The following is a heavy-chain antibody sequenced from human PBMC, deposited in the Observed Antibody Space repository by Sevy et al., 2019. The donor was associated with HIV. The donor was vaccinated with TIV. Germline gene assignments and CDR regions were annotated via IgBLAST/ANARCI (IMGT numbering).Heavy chain of an antibody. D-gene: IGHD3-22*01. J-gene: IGHJ4*02. CDR1: GFSFDSYG. CDR3: AKGYYYDSSGYYSPFDY. CDR2: ISGSGTRT. V-gene: IGHV3-23*01. Sequence: GGSLRLSCAVSGFSFDSYGMTWVRQAPGKGLEWVSGISGSGTRTYYADSVKGRFTISRDNSKNTLYLQMNSLRAEDTAVYYCAKGYYYDSSGYYSPFDYWGQGTLVTVSS.